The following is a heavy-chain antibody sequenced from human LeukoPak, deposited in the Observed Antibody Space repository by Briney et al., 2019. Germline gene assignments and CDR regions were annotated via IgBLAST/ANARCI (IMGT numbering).Heavy chain of an antibody. V-gene: IGHV3-23*01. Sequence: GGSLRLSCAASGFTFSSYAMSWVRQAPGKGLEWVSAISGNGGSTYYADSVKGRFTISRDNSKNTLYLQMNSLRAEDTAVYYCAKGGNYNSYYYYMDVWGKGTTVTVSS. J-gene: IGHJ6*03. CDR1: GFTFSSYA. D-gene: IGHD5-24*01. CDR3: AKGGNYNSYYYYMDV. CDR2: ISGNGGST.